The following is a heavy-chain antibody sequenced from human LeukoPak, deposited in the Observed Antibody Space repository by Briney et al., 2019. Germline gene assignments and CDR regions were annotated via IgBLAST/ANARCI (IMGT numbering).Heavy chain of an antibody. CDR3: ARRGLMGFYYGAGSSYFDY. CDR1: GFTFSSYE. Sequence: GGSLRLSCAASGFTFSSYEMNWVRQAPGKGLEWVADISSGGSTIYFADSVKGRFTISRDNAKNSLYLQMNSLRAEDTAVYYCARRGLMGFYYGAGSSYFDYWGQGPLVTVSS. D-gene: IGHD3-10*01. J-gene: IGHJ4*02. V-gene: IGHV3-48*03. CDR2: ISSGGSTI.